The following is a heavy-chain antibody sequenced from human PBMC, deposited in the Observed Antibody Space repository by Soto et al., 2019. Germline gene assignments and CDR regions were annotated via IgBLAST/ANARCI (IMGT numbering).Heavy chain of an antibody. CDR1: GGSISGYY. V-gene: IGHV4-59*08. CDR2: IYYSGST. D-gene: IGHD2-15*01. Sequence: PSETLSLTCTVSGGSISGYYWSWIRQPPGKGLEWIGYIYYSGSTNYNPSLKSRVTISVDTSKNQFSLKLSSVTAADTAVYYCARYGQYCSGGSCYSGLYNWFDPWGQGTLVTVSS. CDR3: ARYGQYCSGGSCYSGLYNWFDP. J-gene: IGHJ5*02.